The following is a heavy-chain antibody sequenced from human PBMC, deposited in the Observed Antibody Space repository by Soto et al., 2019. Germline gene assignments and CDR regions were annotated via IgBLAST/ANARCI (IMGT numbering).Heavy chain of an antibody. D-gene: IGHD6-6*01. CDR2: IYHSGST. V-gene: IGHV4-30-2*01. Sequence: TPFPTFAFSGGSLSRGGYSWGWVRPPPGKGLEWIGYIYHSGSTYYNPSLKSRVTISVDRSKNQFSLKLSSVTAADTAVYYCAGGIAARPLGYWGRGTLVTVSS. CDR3: AGGIAARPLGY. CDR1: GGSLSRGGYS. J-gene: IGHJ4*02.